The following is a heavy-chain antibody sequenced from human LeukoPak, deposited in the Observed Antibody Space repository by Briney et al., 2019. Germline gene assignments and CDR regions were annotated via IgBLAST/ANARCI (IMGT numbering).Heavy chain of an antibody. CDR1: GGSISSTSYY. CDR3: ARILYSNNIDY. Sequence: SETLSLTCTVSGGSISSTSYYWGWIRQPPGKGLEWIGSIYYSGRTYYNPSLKSRVTISVDTSKNQFSLKLNSVTAADTAVYYCARILYSNNIDYWGQGTLVTVSS. CDR2: IYYSGRT. D-gene: IGHD2/OR15-2a*01. J-gene: IGHJ4*02. V-gene: IGHV4-39*07.